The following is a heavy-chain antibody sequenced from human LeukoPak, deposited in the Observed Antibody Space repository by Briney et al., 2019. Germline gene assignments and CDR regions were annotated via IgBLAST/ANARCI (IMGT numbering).Heavy chain of an antibody. V-gene: IGHV1-18*01. CDR3: ARRGYSYGFSQNHNRSDP. J-gene: IGHJ5*02. Sequence: ASVKVSCKACGYTFTSYGISWVGQAPGQGLEWMVWISAYNGDKNYAQKLQGRATMTTDTSTSTAYMELRSLRPDDRAVYYCARRGYSYGFSQNHNRSDPWGQGTLVTVSS. D-gene: IGHD5-18*01. CDR1: GYTFTSYG. CDR2: ISAYNGDK.